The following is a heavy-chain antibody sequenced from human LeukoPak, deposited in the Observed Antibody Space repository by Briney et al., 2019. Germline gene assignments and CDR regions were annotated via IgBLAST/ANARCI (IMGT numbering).Heavy chain of an antibody. CDR2: ISYDGSNK. V-gene: IGHV3-30*03. D-gene: IGHD3-10*01. CDR3: FVGPHPYDSGDWPPN. Sequence: GGSLRLSCAASGLTFSSYGMHWVGQARGKGLEGVAVISYDGSNKYYADSVKGRFTISRDNSKNTVYLQMNSLRSDDTAVYYCFVGPHPYDSGDWPPNWGQGTLVTVSS. CDR1: GLTFSSYG. J-gene: IGHJ4*02.